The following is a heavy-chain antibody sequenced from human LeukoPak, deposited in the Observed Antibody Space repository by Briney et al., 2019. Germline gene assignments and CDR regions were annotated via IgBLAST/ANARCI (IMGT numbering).Heavy chain of an antibody. V-gene: IGHV3-66*01. Sequence: PGGSLRLSCAASGFTVSSKYMIWVRQAPGKGLEWVSLVNTGGSTYYADSVKGRFTISRDNSKNTLYLQMNSLRDEDTAVYYCARGSSSRPEDYWGQGTRVTVSS. J-gene: IGHJ4*02. D-gene: IGHD6-6*01. CDR3: ARGSSSRPEDY. CDR1: GFTVSSKY. CDR2: VNTGGST.